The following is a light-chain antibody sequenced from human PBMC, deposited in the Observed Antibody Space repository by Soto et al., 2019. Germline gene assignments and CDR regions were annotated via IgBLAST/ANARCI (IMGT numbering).Light chain of an antibody. V-gene: IGLV1-40*01. CDR1: SSNIGAGYD. Sequence: QSVLTQPPSVSGAPGQRVTISCTGSSSNIGAGYDVHWYQQLPGTAPKLLIYGNSNRPSGVPDRFSGSKSGTSASLAITGLQAEDEADYYGQSYDSILSGLVFGTGTKLTVL. CDR3: QSYDSILSGLV. CDR2: GNS. J-gene: IGLJ1*01.